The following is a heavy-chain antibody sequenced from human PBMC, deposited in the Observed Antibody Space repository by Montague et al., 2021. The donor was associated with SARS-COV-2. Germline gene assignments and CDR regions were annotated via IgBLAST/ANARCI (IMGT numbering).Heavy chain of an antibody. D-gene: IGHD2-15*01. J-gene: IGHJ4*02. CDR2: IYYSGST. V-gene: IGHV4-59*01. CDR3: ARRSLGYCSGGSCHSGYDY. Sequence: SETLSLTCTVSGGFISSYYWSWIRQPPGKGLEWIGYIYYSGSTNYNPSLKSRVTISVDTSKNQFSLKLSSVTAADTAVYYCARRSLGYCSGGSCHSGYDYWGQGTLVTVSS. CDR1: GGFISSYY.